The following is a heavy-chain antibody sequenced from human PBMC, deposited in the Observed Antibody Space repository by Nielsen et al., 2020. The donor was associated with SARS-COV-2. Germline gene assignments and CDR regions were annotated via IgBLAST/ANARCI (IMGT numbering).Heavy chain of an antibody. Sequence: GESLKISCAASGFTFSRYSMNWVRQAPGKGLEWVSSISSSSSYIYYADSVKGRFTISRDNAKNSLYLQMNSLRAEDTAVYYCARVLSYTFDIWGQGTMVTVSS. CDR2: ISSSSSYI. CDR1: GFTFSRYS. D-gene: IGHD3-3*01. J-gene: IGHJ3*02. V-gene: IGHV3-21*01. CDR3: ARVLSYTFDI.